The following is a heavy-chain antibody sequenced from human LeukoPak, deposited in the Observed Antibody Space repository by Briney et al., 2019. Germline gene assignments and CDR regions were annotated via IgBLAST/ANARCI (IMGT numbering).Heavy chain of an antibody. V-gene: IGHV4-59*01. CDR2: IYYSGST. CDR3: PRVEWSMGYEGHRWFDP. Sequence: PSETLSLTCTVSGGSISSYYWSWIRQPPGKGLEWIRYIYYSGSTNYNPSLKSRVTISVDTSKNQFSLKLSSVTAADTAVYYCPRVEWSMGYEGHRWFDPWGQGTLVTVSS. D-gene: IGHD3-3*01. J-gene: IGHJ5*02. CDR1: GGSISSYY.